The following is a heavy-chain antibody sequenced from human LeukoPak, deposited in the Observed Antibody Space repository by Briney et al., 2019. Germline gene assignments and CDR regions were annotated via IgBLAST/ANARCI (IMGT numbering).Heavy chain of an antibody. V-gene: IGHV4-30-4*01. CDR2: IYYSGSV. CDR1: GGSISSGDYY. CDR3: ARGGRFCAAGSCCPNWFAP. D-gene: IGHD2-15*01. Sequence: SQTLSLTCSVSGGSISSGDYYWSWIRQSPEKGLEWIGFIYYSGSVFYNPSLKSRLAISVDSSVNQFSLTLTSVTAADTAVYYCARGGRFCAAGSCCPNWFAPWGQGTLVTVSS. J-gene: IGHJ5*02.